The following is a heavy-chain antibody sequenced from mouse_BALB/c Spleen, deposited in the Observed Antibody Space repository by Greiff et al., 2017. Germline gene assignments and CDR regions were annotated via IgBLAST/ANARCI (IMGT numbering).Heavy chain of an antibody. D-gene: IGHD2-4*01. V-gene: IGHV3-2*02. CDR3: ARLALYYDYDGYFDV. CDR1: GYSITSDYA. J-gene: IGHJ1*01. Sequence: EVKLVESGPGLVKPSQSLSLTCTVTGYSITSDYAWNWIRQFPGNKLEWMGYISYSGSTSYNPSLKSRISITRDTSKNQFFLQLNSVTTEDTATYYCARLALYYDYDGYFDVWGAGTTVTVSS. CDR2: ISYSGST.